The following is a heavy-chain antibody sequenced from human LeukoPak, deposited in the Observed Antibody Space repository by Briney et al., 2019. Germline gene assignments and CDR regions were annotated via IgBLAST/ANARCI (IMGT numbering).Heavy chain of an antibody. Sequence: ASVKVSCKASGGTFSSYAISWVRQAPGQGLEWMGWMNPNSGNTGYAQKFQGRVTMTRNTSISTAYMELSSLRSEDTAVYYYARGPGVYMDVWGKGTTVTVSS. V-gene: IGHV1-8*02. J-gene: IGHJ6*03. CDR2: MNPNSGNT. CDR1: GGTFSSYA. CDR3: ARGPGVYMDV.